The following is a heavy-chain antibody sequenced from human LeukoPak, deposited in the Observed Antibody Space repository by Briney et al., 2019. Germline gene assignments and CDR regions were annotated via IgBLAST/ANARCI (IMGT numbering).Heavy chain of an antibody. V-gene: IGHV1-8*03. J-gene: IGHJ5*02. CDR1: GGTFSSYA. CDR3: ARVYPVSIFGVVTHNWFDP. D-gene: IGHD3-3*01. CDR2: MNPNSGNT. Sequence: ASVKVSCKASGGTFSSYAINWVRQATGQGLEWMGWMNPNSGNTGYAQKFQGRVTITRNTSISTAYMELSSLRSEDTAVYYCARVYPVSIFGVVTHNWFDPWGQGTLVTVSS.